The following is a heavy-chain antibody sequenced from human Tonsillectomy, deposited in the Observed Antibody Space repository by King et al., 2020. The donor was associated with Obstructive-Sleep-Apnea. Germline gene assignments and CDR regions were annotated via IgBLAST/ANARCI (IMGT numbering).Heavy chain of an antibody. CDR3: VGDVPYCGGDCYTADWCDP. CDR2: IYYSGST. J-gene: IGHJ5*02. CDR1: GGSISSSNYY. V-gene: IGHV4-39*07. Sequence: QLQESGPGLVKPSETLSLTCTVSGGSISSSNYYWGWIRQPPGKRLEWIGSIYYSGSTYYNPSLKSRVTISVDTSKNQFSLKLSSVTAADTAVYYCVGDVPYCGGDCYTADWCDPWGQGTLVTVSS. D-gene: IGHD2-21*02.